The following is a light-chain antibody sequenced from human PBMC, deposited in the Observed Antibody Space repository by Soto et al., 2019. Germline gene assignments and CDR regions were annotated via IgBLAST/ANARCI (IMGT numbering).Light chain of an antibody. CDR1: SSDVGAYNY. CDR3: SSYTTIRTQV. CDR2: EVN. Sequence: QSALTQPASVSGSPGQTITISCTGTSSDVGAYNYVSWYQQHPDKAPKLIIYEVNNRPSGVSNRFSASKFGNTASLTISGLQTEDEADYYCSSYTTIRTQVFGTGTKVTVL. V-gene: IGLV2-14*01. J-gene: IGLJ1*01.